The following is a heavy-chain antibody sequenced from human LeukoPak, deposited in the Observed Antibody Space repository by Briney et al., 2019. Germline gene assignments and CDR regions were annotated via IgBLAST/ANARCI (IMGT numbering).Heavy chain of an antibody. D-gene: IGHD3-9*01. J-gene: IGHJ3*02. Sequence: PSETLSLTCIVSGGSISSGSYYWGWIRQPPGKGLEWIGSISYSGSTYYNPSLKSRVTISVDTSKNQFSPKLSSVTAADTAVYYCAREEGSDILTGYFGDAFDIWGQGTMVTVSS. CDR2: ISYSGST. V-gene: IGHV4-39*02. CDR3: AREEGSDILTGYFGDAFDI. CDR1: GGSISSGSYY.